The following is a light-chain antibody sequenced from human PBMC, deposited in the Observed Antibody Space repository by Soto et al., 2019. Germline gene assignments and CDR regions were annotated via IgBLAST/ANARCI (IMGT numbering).Light chain of an antibody. J-gene: IGKJ4*01. CDR1: QSLLHTSNDKNY. V-gene: IGKV4-1*01. CDR2: WAS. CDR3: QQYYETPLT. Sequence: DIVMTQSPDSLAVSLGERATINCKSSQSLLHTSNDKNYLAWYQQKPGQAPTLLIYWASTRQSGVPDRFSGSGSGTDFTLTISSLQAQDVAVYYCQQYYETPLTFGGGTKVES.